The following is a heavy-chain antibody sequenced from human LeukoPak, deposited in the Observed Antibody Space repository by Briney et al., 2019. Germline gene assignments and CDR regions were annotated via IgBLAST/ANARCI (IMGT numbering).Heavy chain of an antibody. CDR2: VSYDGRYR. CDR1: GFTFSSYG. V-gene: IGHV3-30*03. CDR3: ARSNNIVGATYFDY. Sequence: GGSLRLSCVASGFTFSSYGMYWVRQAPGKGLERVAVVSYDGRYRYYADSVKGRFTISRDNSKNTLYLQMDSLRAEDTAVYYCARSNNIVGATYFDYWGQGTLVTVSS. J-gene: IGHJ4*02. D-gene: IGHD1-26*01.